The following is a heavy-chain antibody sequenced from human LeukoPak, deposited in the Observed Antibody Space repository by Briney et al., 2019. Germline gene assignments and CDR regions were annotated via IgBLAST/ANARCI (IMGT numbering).Heavy chain of an antibody. CDR1: GDSISRSNW. J-gene: IGHJ5*02. Sequence: SGTLSLTCGVFGDSISRSNWWSWVRQPPGKGLEWIGEIYHSGSTNYNPSLKSRVTISVDKSKNQFSLKLNSVIAADTAVYYCARLNGGERWFDPWGQGTLVTVSS. CDR3: ARLNGGERWFDP. D-gene: IGHD2-8*01. V-gene: IGHV4-4*02. CDR2: IYHSGST.